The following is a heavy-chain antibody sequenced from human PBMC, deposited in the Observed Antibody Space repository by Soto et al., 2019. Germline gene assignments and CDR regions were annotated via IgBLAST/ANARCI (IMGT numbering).Heavy chain of an antibody. D-gene: IGHD3-10*01. CDR3: AREHMVRGVVRWFDP. V-gene: IGHV4-59*01. Sequence: SETLSLTCTVSGGSISSYYWSWIRQPPGKGLEWIGYIYYSGSTSYNPSLKSRVTISVDTSKNQFSLKLSSVTAADTAVYYCAREHMVRGVVRWFDPWGQGTLVTVSS. CDR1: GGSISSYY. CDR2: IYYSGST. J-gene: IGHJ5*02.